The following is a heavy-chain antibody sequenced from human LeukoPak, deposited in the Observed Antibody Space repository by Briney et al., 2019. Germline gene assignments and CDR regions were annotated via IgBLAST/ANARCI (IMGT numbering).Heavy chain of an antibody. J-gene: IGHJ6*02. D-gene: IGHD2-21*02. CDR2: ISSSGSTI. Sequence: GGCLRLSCAASGFTFSDYYMSWIRQAPGKGLEWVSYISSSGSTIYYADSVKGRFTISRDNAKNSLYLQMNSLRAEDTAVYYCAPVVVVTGNGMDVWGQGTTVTVSS. CDR3: APVVVVTGNGMDV. V-gene: IGHV3-11*01. CDR1: GFTFSDYY.